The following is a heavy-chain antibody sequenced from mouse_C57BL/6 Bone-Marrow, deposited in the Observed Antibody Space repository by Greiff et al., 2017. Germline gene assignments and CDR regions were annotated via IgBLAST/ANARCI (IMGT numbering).Heavy chain of an antibody. J-gene: IGHJ1*03. CDR2: IYPGDGDT. Sequence: VKLQESGPELVKPGASVKISCKASGYAFSSSWMNWVKQRPGKGLEWIGRIYPGDGDTNYNGKFKGKATLTADKSSSTAYMQLSSLTSEDSAVYFCARSYYGSSYWYFDVWGTGTTVTVSS. CDR1: GYAFSSSW. CDR3: ARSYYGSSYWYFDV. V-gene: IGHV1-82*01. D-gene: IGHD1-1*01.